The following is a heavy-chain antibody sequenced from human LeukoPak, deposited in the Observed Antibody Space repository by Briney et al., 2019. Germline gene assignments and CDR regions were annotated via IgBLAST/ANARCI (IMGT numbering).Heavy chain of an antibody. V-gene: IGHV1-8*01. J-gene: IGHJ4*02. CDR2: MNPNSGNT. CDR1: GYTFTSYD. D-gene: IGHD3-22*01. Sequence: GASVKVSCKASGYTFTSYDINWVRQATGQGLEWMGWMNPNSGNTGYAQKFQGRVTMTRNTSISTAYMELSRLRSDDTAVYYCARVGKSGYYDSSGYYDYWGQGTLVTVSS. CDR3: ARVGKSGYYDSSGYYDY.